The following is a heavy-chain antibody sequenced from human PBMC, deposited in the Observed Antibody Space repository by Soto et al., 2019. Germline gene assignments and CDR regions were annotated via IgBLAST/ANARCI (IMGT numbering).Heavy chain of an antibody. CDR3: ARDAPGVAPY. V-gene: IGHV4-31*03. J-gene: IGHJ4*02. D-gene: IGHD2-15*01. CDR1: GGSIINGDTY. Sequence: QVQLQESGPGLVKPSQTLSLTCTVSGGSIINGDTYLNWIRQHPEKGLEWMGYINYRGPTNYNPALKSRILISIDTSKNQFSLRLTSVTAADTAVYYCARDAPGVAPYWGQGTLVTVSS. CDR2: INYRGPT.